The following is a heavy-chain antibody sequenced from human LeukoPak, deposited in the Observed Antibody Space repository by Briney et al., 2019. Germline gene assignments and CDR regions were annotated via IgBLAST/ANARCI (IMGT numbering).Heavy chain of an antibody. J-gene: IGHJ4*02. CDR1: GGSFSGYY. Sequence: PSETLSLTCAVYGGSFSGYYWSWIRQLPGKGLEWIGEINHSGSTNYNPSLKSRVTISVDTSKNQFSLKLSSVTAADTAVYYCAREGGVQGRGYDFDYWGQGTLVTVSS. D-gene: IGHD5-12*01. V-gene: IGHV4-34*01. CDR3: AREGGVQGRGYDFDY. CDR2: INHSGST.